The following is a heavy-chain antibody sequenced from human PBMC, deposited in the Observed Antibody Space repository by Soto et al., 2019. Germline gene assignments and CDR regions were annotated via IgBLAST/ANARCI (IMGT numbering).Heavy chain of an antibody. CDR1: GGTFSTST. Sequence: ASVKVSCKASGGTFSTSTFTWVRQAPGQGLEWMGRTIPLLNVADYAQDFQGRLTITADKSTSTTYMELTSLTSKDTAVYYCARTERAPSNYFDILTGYYYFDYWGQGTLVTVSS. V-gene: IGHV1-69*02. J-gene: IGHJ4*02. CDR3: ARTERAPSNYFDILTGYYYFDY. CDR2: TIPLLNVA. D-gene: IGHD3-9*01.